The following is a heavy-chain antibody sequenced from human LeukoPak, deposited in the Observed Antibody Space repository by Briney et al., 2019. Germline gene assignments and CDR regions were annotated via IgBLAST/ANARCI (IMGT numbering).Heavy chain of an antibody. CDR2: ISYDGGNK. CDR3: ARDSPIARGWYYFDY. Sequence: GGSLRLSCAASGFTFSSYAMPWVRQAPGKGLEWVAVISYDGGNKYYADSVEGRFTISRDNSKNTLYLQMNSLRAEDTAVYYCARDSPIARGWYYFDYWGQGTLVTVSS. D-gene: IGHD6-19*01. V-gene: IGHV3-30*04. J-gene: IGHJ4*02. CDR1: GFTFSSYA.